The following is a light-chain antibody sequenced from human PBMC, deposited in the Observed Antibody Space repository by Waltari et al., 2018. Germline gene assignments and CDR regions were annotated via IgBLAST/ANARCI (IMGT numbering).Light chain of an antibody. J-gene: IGLJ2*01. Sequence: QLVLTQSPSASASLGASVKLTCTLSSGHSSYAIAWHQQPPEKGPRYLMKLNSDGSHTKGDGIPDRFSGSSSGAERYLTISSLQSEDEADYYCQTWGTGIVVFGGGTKLTVL. CDR3: QTWGTGIVV. CDR1: SGHSSYA. V-gene: IGLV4-69*01. CDR2: LNSDGSH.